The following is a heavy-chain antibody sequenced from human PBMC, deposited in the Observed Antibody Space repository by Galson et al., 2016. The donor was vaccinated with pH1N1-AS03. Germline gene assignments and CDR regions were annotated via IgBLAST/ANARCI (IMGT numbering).Heavy chain of an antibody. J-gene: IGHJ4*02. CDR2: ISSSGATT. CDR1: GFTFTDYY. Sequence: SLRLSCAASGFTFTDYYMYWVRQAPGKGLEWVSYISSSGATTYYADSVKGRFTISRDNAKNSLYLQMNSLRAEDTAVYYCGSSPHYFDYWGQGTLVTVSS. CDR3: GSSPHYFDY. V-gene: IGHV3-11*04.